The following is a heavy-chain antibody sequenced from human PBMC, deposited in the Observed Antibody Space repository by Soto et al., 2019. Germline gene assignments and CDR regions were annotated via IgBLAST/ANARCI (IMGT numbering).Heavy chain of an antibody. Sequence: EGSLRLSCAASGFTVSSNYMSWVRQAPGKGLEWVSVIYSGGSTYYADSVKGRFTISRDNSKNTLYLQMNSLRAEDTAVYYCARARHYDFWSGYSKSLAFDYWGQGTLVTVSS. D-gene: IGHD3-3*01. V-gene: IGHV3-53*01. CDR1: GFTVSSNY. J-gene: IGHJ4*02. CDR3: ARARHYDFWSGYSKSLAFDY. CDR2: IYSGGST.